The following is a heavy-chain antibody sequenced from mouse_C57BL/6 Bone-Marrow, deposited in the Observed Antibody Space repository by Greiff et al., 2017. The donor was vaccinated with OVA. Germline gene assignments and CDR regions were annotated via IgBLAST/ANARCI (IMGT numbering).Heavy chain of an antibody. CDR3: AHYYGSSYDRYFDV. D-gene: IGHD1-1*01. V-gene: IGHV1-76*01. J-gene: IGHJ1*03. CDR1: GYTFTDYY. CDR2: IYPGSGNT. Sequence: QVQLQQSGAELVRPGASVKLSCKASGYTFTDYYINWVKQRPGQGLEWIARIYPGSGNTYYHEKFKGKATLTAEKSSSTAYMQLSSLTSEDSAVYFCAHYYGSSYDRYFDVWGTGTTVTVSS.